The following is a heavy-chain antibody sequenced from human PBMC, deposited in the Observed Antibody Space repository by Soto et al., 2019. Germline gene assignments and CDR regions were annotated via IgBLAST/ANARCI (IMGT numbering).Heavy chain of an antibody. CDR2: IYPGDSDT. D-gene: IGHD3-3*01. CDR1: GYSFSTYW. CDR3: ARVREFFGVVIPCYFDY. Sequence: GESLKISCKGSGYSFSTYWIGWVRQMPGKGLEWLATIYPGDSDTRYSPSFQGQVTISADKSISTAYLQWSSLKASDTAMYYCARVREFFGVVIPCYFDYWGQGTLVTVSS. V-gene: IGHV5-51*01. J-gene: IGHJ4*02.